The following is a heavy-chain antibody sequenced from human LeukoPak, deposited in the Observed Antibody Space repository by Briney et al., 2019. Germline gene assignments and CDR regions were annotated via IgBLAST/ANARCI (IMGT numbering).Heavy chain of an antibody. CDR2: IYYSGST. Sequence: SETLFLTCAVSGGSINNYYWSWIRQPPRKGLEWIGDIYYSGSTNYNPSLKSRVTISVDTSKNQFSLKLSSVTAADTAVYYCARASYGLVHWFDPWGQGTLVTVSS. J-gene: IGHJ5*02. CDR1: GGSINNYY. D-gene: IGHD5-18*01. CDR3: ARASYGLVHWFDP. V-gene: IGHV4-59*01.